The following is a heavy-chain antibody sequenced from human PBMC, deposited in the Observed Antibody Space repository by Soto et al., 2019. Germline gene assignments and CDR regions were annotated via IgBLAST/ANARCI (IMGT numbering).Heavy chain of an antibody. CDR1: GGSISGYY. CDR3: ATQEVGGSYVYTFDP. D-gene: IGHD1-26*01. Sequence: SETLSLTCTVSGGSISGYYWSWVRQPPGKGLEWIGDIYYSGSSNYNPSLKSRVTISVDTSKNQFSLKLSSVTAADTAVYYCATQEVGGSYVYTFDPWGQGTLVTVSS. J-gene: IGHJ5*02. CDR2: IYYSGSS. V-gene: IGHV4-59*08.